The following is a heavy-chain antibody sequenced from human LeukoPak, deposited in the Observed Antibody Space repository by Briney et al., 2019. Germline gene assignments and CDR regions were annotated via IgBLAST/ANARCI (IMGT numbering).Heavy chain of an antibody. V-gene: IGHV3-23*01. Sequence: PGGSLRLSCAASGFTFSSYAMSWVRQAPGKGLEWVSAISGSGGSTYYADSVKGRFTISRDNSKNTLYLQMNSLRAEDTAVYYCAKRSNVVFGVPRVNWFDPWGQGTLVTVSS. J-gene: IGHJ5*02. D-gene: IGHD3-3*01. CDR3: AKRSNVVFGVPRVNWFDP. CDR1: GFTFSSYA. CDR2: ISGSGGST.